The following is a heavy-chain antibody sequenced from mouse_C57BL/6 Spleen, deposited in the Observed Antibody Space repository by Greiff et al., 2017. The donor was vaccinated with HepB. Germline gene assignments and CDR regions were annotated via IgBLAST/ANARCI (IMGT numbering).Heavy chain of an antibody. CDR3: ARPLERKRYFDY. V-gene: IGHV1-59*01. J-gene: IGHJ2*01. CDR1: GYTFTSYW. Sequence: QVQLQQPGAELVRPGTSVKLSCKASGYTFTSYWMHWVTQRPGQGLEWIGVIDPSDSYTNYNQKFKGKATLTVDTSSSTAYMQLSSLTSEDSAVYYWARPLERKRYFDYWGQGTTLTVSS. D-gene: IGHD2-10*02. CDR2: IDPSDSYT.